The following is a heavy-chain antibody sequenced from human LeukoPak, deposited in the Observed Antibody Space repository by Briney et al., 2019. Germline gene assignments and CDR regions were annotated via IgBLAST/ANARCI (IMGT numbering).Heavy chain of an antibody. D-gene: IGHD3-10*01. Sequence: PGGSLRLSCAASGFTFSSYGMHWVRQAPGKGLEWVAVISYDGSNKYYADSVKGRFTISRDNSKNTLYLQMNSLRAEDTAVYYCASPYLNYYGSGSRNAFDIWGQGTMVTVSS. CDR1: GFTFSSYG. V-gene: IGHV3-30*03. CDR2: ISYDGSNK. J-gene: IGHJ3*02. CDR3: ASPYLNYYGSGSRNAFDI.